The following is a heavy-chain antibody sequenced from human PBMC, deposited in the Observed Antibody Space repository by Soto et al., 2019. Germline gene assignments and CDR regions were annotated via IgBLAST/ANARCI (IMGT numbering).Heavy chain of an antibody. CDR3: AKDATRTSGWYYFDY. D-gene: IGHD6-19*01. CDR1: GFTVSSNY. Sequence: GGSLRLSCAASGFTVSSNYMSWVRQAPGKGLEWVSVIDYTGGTTYYTDSVKGRFIISRDNSKKILYLQMNSLRTEDTAIYYCAKDATRTSGWYYFDYWGRGALVTVSS. V-gene: IGHV3-53*01. CDR2: IDYTGGTT. J-gene: IGHJ4*02.